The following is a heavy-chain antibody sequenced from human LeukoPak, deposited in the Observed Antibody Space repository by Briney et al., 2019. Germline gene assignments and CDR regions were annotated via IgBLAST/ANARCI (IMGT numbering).Heavy chain of an antibody. V-gene: IGHV4-61*02. J-gene: IGHJ5*02. Sequence: SETLSLTCTVSGGSISSGSYYWSWIRQPAGKGLEWIGRIYTSGSTNYNPSLKSRVTISVDTSKNQFSLKLSSVTAADTAVYYCARDGDFWSGPNWFDPWGQGTLVTVSS. D-gene: IGHD3-3*01. CDR3: ARDGDFWSGPNWFDP. CDR1: GGSISSGSYY. CDR2: IYTSGST.